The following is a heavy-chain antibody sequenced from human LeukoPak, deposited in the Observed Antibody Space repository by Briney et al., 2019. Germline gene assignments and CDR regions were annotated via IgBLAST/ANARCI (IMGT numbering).Heavy chain of an antibody. CDR1: GYTFTSYY. Sequence: ASVKVSCKASGYTFTSYYMHWVRQAPGQGLEWMGIINPSGDSTSYAQKFQGRVTMTRDTSTSTVYMELSSLRSEDTAVYYCARVGYCSSTSCPYYYGMDVWGQGTTVTVSS. CDR3: ARVGYCSSTSCPYYYGMDV. D-gene: IGHD2-2*01. J-gene: IGHJ6*02. CDR2: INPSGDST. V-gene: IGHV1-46*01.